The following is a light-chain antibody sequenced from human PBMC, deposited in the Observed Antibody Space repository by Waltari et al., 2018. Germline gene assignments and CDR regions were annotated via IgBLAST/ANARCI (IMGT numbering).Light chain of an antibody. J-gene: IGKJ2*01. CDR2: GAS. CDR1: QSLTRRY. Sequence: RATPSCRASQSLTRRYLAWYQQKPGQAPRLLIYGASSRAAGIPDRFSGSGSGTDFTLTISRLEPEDFAVYYCQQYGSSVMYTFGQGTKLEIK. CDR3: QQYGSSVMYT. V-gene: IGKV3-20*01.